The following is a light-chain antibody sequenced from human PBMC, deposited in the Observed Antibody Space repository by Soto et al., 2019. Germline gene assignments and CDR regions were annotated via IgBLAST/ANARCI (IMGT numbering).Light chain of an antibody. Sequence: QSALTQPASVSGSPGQSIAISCTGTSSDVGGYNYVSWYQQHPGKAPKLMISEVSNRASGVSNRFSGSKSGNTASLTISGLQAEDEADYYCSSYTSSRTYVFGTGTKLTVL. V-gene: IGLV2-14*01. CDR1: SSDVGGYNY. CDR2: EVS. J-gene: IGLJ1*01. CDR3: SSYTSSRTYV.